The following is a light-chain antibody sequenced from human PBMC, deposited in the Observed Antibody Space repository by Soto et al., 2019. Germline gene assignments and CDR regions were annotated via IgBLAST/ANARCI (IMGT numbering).Light chain of an antibody. CDR3: QQYYSCPFN. CDR2: AAS. CDR1: QGISSY. V-gene: IGKV1-8*01. Sequence: AIRMTQSPSSFSASTGDRVTITCRASQGISSYLAWYQQKPGKAPKLLIYAASTLQSGVPSRFSGSGSGTDFTLTISCLQSEGFATYCVQQYYSCPFNFGPGTKVDIK. J-gene: IGKJ3*01.